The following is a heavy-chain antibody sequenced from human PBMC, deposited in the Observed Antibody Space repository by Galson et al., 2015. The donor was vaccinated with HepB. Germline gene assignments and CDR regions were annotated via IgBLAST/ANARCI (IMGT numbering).Heavy chain of an antibody. CDR2: ISYDGNNK. CDR1: GFTFGSYA. V-gene: IGHV3-30*04. CDR3: ARGHWGFLGYFDL. D-gene: IGHD7-27*01. J-gene: IGHJ2*01. Sequence: SLRLSCAASGFTFGSYAMHWVRQAPGKGLEWVAVISYDGNNKYYADSVKGRFTISRDNSKNALYVQMNSLRAEDTAVYYCARGHWGFLGYFDLWGRGTLVTVSS.